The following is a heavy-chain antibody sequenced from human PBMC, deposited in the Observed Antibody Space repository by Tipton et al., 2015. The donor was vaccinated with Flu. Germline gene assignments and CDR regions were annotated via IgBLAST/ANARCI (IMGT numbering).Heavy chain of an antibody. CDR2: IYTSGST. J-gene: IGHJ3*02. V-gene: IGHV4-4*07. CDR3: ARVDRVGAFDI. D-gene: IGHD1-14*01. CDR1: GGSISSYY. Sequence: LRLSCTVSGGSISSYYWSWIRQPAGKGLEWIGRIYTSGSTNYNPSLKSRVTMSVDTSKNQFSLKLSSVTAADTAVYYCARVDRVGAFDIWGQGTMVTVFS.